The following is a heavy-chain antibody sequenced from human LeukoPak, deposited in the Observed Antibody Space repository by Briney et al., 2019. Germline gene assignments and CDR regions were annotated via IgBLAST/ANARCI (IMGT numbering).Heavy chain of an antibody. V-gene: IGHV3-48*03. CDR3: ARQYTTSSSEFDS. D-gene: IGHD2/OR15-2a*01. Sequence: GGSLRLSCDASGFDFKTHDMNWVRQAPGKGLEWIAYISGSGLSTYHADSVKGRFTISRDNAENSLFLQMNSLRVEDTATYYCARQYTTSSSEFDSWGQGTLVTVSS. J-gene: IGHJ4*02. CDR2: ISGSGLST. CDR1: GFDFKTHD.